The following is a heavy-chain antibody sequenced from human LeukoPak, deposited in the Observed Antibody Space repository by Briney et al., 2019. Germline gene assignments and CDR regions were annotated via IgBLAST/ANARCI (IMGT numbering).Heavy chain of an antibody. CDR1: GGSISSGSYY. CDR2: IYTSGST. CDR3: ARDISGAFDI. J-gene: IGHJ3*02. D-gene: IGHD3-10*01. Sequence: SQTLSLTCTVSGGSISSGSYYWSWIRQPAGKGLEWIGRIYTSGSTNYNPSFKSRVTISVDTSKNQFSLKLSSVTAADTAVYYCARDISGAFDIWGQGTMVTVSS. V-gene: IGHV4-61*02.